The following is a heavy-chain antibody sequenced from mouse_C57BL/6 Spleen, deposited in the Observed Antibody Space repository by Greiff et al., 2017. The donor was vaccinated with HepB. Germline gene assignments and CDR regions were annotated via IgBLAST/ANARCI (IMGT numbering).Heavy chain of an antibody. J-gene: IGHJ3*01. D-gene: IGHD2-3*01. CDR2: IRLKSDNYAT. Sequence: EVKLMESGGGLVQPGGSMKLSCVASGFTFSNYWMNWVRQSPEKGLEWVAQIRLKSDNYATHYAESVKGRFTISRDDSKSSVYLQMNNLRAEDTGIYYCTGEGLYDGSPAYWGQGTLVTVSA. CDR1: GFTFSNYW. V-gene: IGHV6-3*01. CDR3: TGEGLYDGSPAY.